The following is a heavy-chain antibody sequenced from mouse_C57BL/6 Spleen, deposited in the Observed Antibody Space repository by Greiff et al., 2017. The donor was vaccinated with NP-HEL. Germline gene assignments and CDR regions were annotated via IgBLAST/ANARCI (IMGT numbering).Heavy chain of an antibody. CDR1: GFTFSDYG. CDR3: ARGGLGAWFAY. D-gene: IGHD3-3*01. V-gene: IGHV5-17*01. J-gene: IGHJ3*01. CDR2: ISSGSSTI. Sequence: EVKLMESGGGLVKPGGSLKLSCAASGFTFSDYGMHWVRQAPEKGLEWVAYISSGSSTIYYADTVKGRFTISRDNAKNTLFLQMTSLRSEDTAMYYCARGGLGAWFAYWGQGTLVTVSA.